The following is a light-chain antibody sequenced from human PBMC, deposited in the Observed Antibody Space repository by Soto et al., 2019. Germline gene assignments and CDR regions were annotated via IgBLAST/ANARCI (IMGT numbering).Light chain of an antibody. J-gene: IGLJ2*01. Sequence: QSALTQPASVSGSPGQAITISCTGTRSDVGSDNLVSWYQQHPGKAPKLMIYEGTRRPSGVSNRFSGSTSGNTASLTISGLQAEDEADYYCCLYAPSTTLKIFGGGTKLTVL. CDR1: RSDVGSDNL. V-gene: IGLV2-23*01. CDR2: EGT. CDR3: CLYAPSTTLKI.